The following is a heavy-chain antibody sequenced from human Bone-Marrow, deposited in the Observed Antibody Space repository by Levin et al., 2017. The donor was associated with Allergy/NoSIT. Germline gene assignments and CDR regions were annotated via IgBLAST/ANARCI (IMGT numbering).Heavy chain of an antibody. J-gene: IGHJ6*02. CDR3: ARVHRTLWFGELFRLQRQNYGMDV. V-gene: IGHV3-11*01. Sequence: GESLKISCAASGFTFSDYYMSWIRQAPGKGLEWVSYISSSGSTIYYADSVKGRFTISRDNAKNSLYLQMNSLRAEDTAVYYCARVHRTLWFGELFRLQRQNYGMDVWGQGTTVTVSS. CDR1: GFTFSDYY. CDR2: ISSSGSTI. D-gene: IGHD3-10*01.